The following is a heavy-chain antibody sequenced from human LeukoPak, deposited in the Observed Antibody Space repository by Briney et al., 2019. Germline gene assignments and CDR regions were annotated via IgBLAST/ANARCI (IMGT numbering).Heavy chain of an antibody. V-gene: IGHV3-23*01. Sequence: GGSLRLSCAGSGFTFRFYAMTWVRQAPGKGLEWVSGITGDASVTYDADSVKGRFNISRDNSKNTLYLQLNSLRVEDTAVYYCAKAYSTSLYGDAFHIWSQGIMVTVSP. CDR2: ITGDASVT. D-gene: IGHD6-13*01. J-gene: IGHJ3*02. CDR1: GFTFRFYA. CDR3: AKAYSTSLYGDAFHI.